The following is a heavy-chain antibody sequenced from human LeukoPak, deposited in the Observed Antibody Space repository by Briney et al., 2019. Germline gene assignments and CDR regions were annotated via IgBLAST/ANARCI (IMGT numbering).Heavy chain of an antibody. Sequence: ASVKVSCKASGYTFTAYYIHWLRQAPGQGPEWMGWIKPDSGSSHYAQKSQGRVTMTRDTSSNSAYMDLTRLKSDDTAVYYCARARVPIAVAGLYYFDYWGQGALVTVSS. J-gene: IGHJ4*02. CDR3: ARARVPIAVAGLYYFDY. CDR1: GYTFTAYY. D-gene: IGHD6-19*01. V-gene: IGHV1-2*02. CDR2: IKPDSGSS.